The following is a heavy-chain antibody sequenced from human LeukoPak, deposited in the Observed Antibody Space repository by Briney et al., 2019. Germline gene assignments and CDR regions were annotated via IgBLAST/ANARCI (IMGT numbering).Heavy chain of an antibody. CDR1: GGSISSSIW. CDR2: IYHSGCT. V-gene: IGHV4-4*02. CDR3: ATQGGADDYSNYAASWFDP. Sequence: SETLSLTCAVSGGSISSSIWWSWVRAPPGKGLEGIGEIYHSGCTNYNPSPKSRGTISVDKSKNQFSLKLSSVTGADTAAYYCATQGGADDYSNYAASWFDPWGQGTLVTVSS. D-gene: IGHD4-11*01. J-gene: IGHJ5*02.